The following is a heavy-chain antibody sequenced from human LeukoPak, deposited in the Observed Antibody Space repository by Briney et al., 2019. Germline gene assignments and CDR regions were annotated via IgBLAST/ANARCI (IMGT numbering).Heavy chain of an antibody. V-gene: IGHV3-21*01. CDR2: ISSGSNYI. CDR1: GFXFRDYS. J-gene: IGHJ4*02. Sequence: PGWALTLSCAASGFXFRDYSINWVRQAPANGLEWVASISSGSNYIYYADSLKGRFTISIDNAKSSLYLQMDSLRAEDTAVYYCAPWIRAQQYYFDSWGQGTLVTVAS. D-gene: IGHD6-13*01. CDR3: APWIRAQQYYFDS.